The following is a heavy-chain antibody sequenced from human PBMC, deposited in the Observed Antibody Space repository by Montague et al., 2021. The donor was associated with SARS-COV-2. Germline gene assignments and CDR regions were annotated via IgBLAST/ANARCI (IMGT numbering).Heavy chain of an antibody. Sequence: PALVKPTQTLTLICSFSGFSLNTSGVGVAWIRQPPGKALEWLALIYWNDGKHYNPSLKSRLSISKDTSKNQVVLTMTNMDPADTATYYCAHRQEITDGDSSFDIWGQGTMVTVSS. V-gene: IGHV2-5*01. CDR2: IYWNDGK. CDR3: AHRQEITDGDSSFDI. J-gene: IGHJ3*02. CDR1: GFSLNTSGVG. D-gene: IGHD5-24*01.